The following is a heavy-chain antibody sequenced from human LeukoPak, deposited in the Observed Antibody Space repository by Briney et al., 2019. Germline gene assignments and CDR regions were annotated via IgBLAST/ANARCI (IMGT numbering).Heavy chain of an antibody. CDR3: AKIRDIVVVVAATPLNDY. J-gene: IGHJ4*02. CDR2: ISGSVGST. V-gene: IGHV3-23*01. D-gene: IGHD2-15*01. CDR1: GFTFSSYA. Sequence: GGSLRLSCAASGFTFSSYAMSWVRQAPGKGLEWVSAISGSVGSTYYADSVKGRFTISRDNSKNTLYLQMNSLRAEDTAVYYCAKIRDIVVVVAATPLNDYWGQGTLVTVSS.